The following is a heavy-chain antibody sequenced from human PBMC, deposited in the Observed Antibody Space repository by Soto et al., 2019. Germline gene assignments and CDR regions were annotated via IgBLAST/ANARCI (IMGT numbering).Heavy chain of an antibody. D-gene: IGHD4-17*01. Sequence: QVQLQESGPGLVKPSETLSPTCTVSGGSISSYYWSWIRQPPGKGLEWIGYIYYSGSTNYNPSLKSRVTISVDTSKNQFSLKLSSVTAADTAVYYCARDDDYGDYGAFDIWGQGTMVTVSS. CDR3: ARDDDYGDYGAFDI. CDR2: IYYSGST. V-gene: IGHV4-59*01. CDR1: GGSISSYY. J-gene: IGHJ3*02.